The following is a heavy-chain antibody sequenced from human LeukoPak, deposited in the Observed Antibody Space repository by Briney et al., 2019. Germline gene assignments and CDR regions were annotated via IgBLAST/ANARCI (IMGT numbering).Heavy chain of an antibody. J-gene: IGHJ4*02. Sequence: GGSLRLSCAASGSTFSTYWMHWVRQAPGKGLVWVSRINSDGRSTSYADSVKGRFTISRDNAKNTLYLQMNSLRAEDTAVYYCARAWYSSSWYLPFDYWGQGTLVTVSA. CDR3: ARAWYSSSWYLPFDY. V-gene: IGHV3-74*01. D-gene: IGHD6-13*01. CDR1: GSTFSTYW. CDR2: INSDGRST.